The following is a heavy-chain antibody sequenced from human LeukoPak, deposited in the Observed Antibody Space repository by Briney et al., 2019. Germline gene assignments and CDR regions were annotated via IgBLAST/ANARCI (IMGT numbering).Heavy chain of an antibody. CDR1: GFTFSSYW. CDR3: VRVWGPKPDMPAINDHFYYYMDV. V-gene: IGHV3-7*01. CDR2: IKQAGSEK. D-gene: IGHD5-24*01. Sequence: GGSLRLSCAASGFTFSSYWMSWVRQASGKGLEWVANIKQAGSEKYYVDFVKGRFTISRDNAKNSLHLQMNTLRAEDTAVYYCVRVWGPKPDMPAINDHFYYYMDVWGKGTTVTVSS. J-gene: IGHJ6*03.